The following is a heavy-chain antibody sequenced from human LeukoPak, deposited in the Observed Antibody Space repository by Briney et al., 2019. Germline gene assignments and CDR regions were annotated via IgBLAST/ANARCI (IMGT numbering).Heavy chain of an antibody. Sequence: HSGGSLRLSCVVSGFTFSTYNMNWVRQAPGKGLEWVSYISSSDTIFYADSVRGRFTISRDNAKKSLYLQMSSLRAEDTAVYYCARPYCSSTDCPTFDDWGQGTLVTVS. D-gene: IGHD2-2*01. CDR3: ARPYCSSTDCPTFDD. CDR2: ISSSDTI. CDR1: GFTFSTYN. V-gene: IGHV3-48*01. J-gene: IGHJ4*02.